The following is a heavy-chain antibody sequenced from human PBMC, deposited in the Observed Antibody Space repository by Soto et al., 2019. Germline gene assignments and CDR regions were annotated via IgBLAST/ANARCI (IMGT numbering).Heavy chain of an antibody. Sequence: ASVKVSCKASRYTFTGYYMHWVRQAPGQGLEWMGWINPNSGGTNYAQKFQGWVTMTRDTSISTAYMELSRLRSDDTAVYYCARGGRIAAAGTYYYGMDVWGQGTTVTVSS. CDR2: INPNSGGT. V-gene: IGHV1-2*04. D-gene: IGHD6-13*01. CDR1: RYTFTGYY. J-gene: IGHJ6*02. CDR3: ARGGRIAAAGTYYYGMDV.